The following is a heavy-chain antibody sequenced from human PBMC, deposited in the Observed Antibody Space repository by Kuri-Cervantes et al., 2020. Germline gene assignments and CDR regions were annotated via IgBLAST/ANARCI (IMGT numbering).Heavy chain of an antibody. Sequence: GESLKISCAASGFTFSSYGMHWVRQAPGKGLEWVAFIHYDGRNRYYADSVKGRFTISRDNAKNSLYLQMNSLRAEDTAVYYCARDLVSFLATALDYWGQGTLVTVSS. J-gene: IGHJ4*02. CDR3: ARDLVSFLATALDY. D-gene: IGHD4-17*01. CDR1: GFTFSSYG. CDR2: IHYDGRNR. V-gene: IGHV3-30*02.